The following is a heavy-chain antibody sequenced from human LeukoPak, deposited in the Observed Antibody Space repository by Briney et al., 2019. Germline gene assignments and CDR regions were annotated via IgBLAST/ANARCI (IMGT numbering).Heavy chain of an antibody. V-gene: IGHV4-59*01. D-gene: IGHD2-15*01. CDR2: IYYSGST. CDR1: GGSISSYY. J-gene: IGHJ4*02. Sequence: PSETLSLTCTVSGGSISSYYWSWIRQPPGKGLEWIGYIYYSGSTNYNPSLKSRVTISVDTSKNQFSLKLSSVTAADTAVYYCARLGLPPFCSGGSCYSGGSYFDYWGQGTLVTVSS. CDR3: ARLGLPPFCSGGSCYSGGSYFDY.